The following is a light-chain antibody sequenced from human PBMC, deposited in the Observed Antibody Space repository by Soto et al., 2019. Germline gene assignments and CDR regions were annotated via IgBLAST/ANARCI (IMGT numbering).Light chain of an antibody. CDR2: GAS. CDR1: QSVSSSY. J-gene: IGKJ1*01. CDR3: QQYGSSPVT. V-gene: IGKV3-20*01. Sequence: EVVWTQSPGTRSLSPGESATLSCRASQSVSSSYLAWYQQKPGQAPRLLIYGASSRATGVPDRFGGSGSGTDFTLTISSLEPEDFAVYYCQQYGSSPVTFGQGTKVEIK.